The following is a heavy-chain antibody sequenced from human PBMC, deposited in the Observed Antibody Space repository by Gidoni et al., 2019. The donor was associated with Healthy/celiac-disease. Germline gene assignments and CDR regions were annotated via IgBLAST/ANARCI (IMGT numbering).Heavy chain of an antibody. Sequence: QVQLVQSGAEVKKPGASVKVSCKASGYTFTGYDMHWVRQAPGQGLEWMGWINPNSGGTNYAQKFQGWVTMTRDTSISTAYMELSRLRSDDTAVYYCARAPVVRGWYFDLWGRGTLVTVSS. V-gene: IGHV1-2*04. CDR3: ARAPVVRGWYFDL. CDR2: INPNSGGT. J-gene: IGHJ2*01. D-gene: IGHD2-15*01. CDR1: GYTFTGYD.